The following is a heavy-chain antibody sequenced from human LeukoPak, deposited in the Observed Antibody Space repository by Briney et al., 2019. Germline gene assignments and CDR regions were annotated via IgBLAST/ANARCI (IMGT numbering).Heavy chain of an antibody. CDR3: AREEGGNYFDA. CDR1: GFTFSSYE. D-gene: IGHD1-26*01. J-gene: IGHJ4*02. V-gene: IGHV3-48*03. Sequence: GGSLRLSCAASGFTFSSYEMNWVRQAPGKGLEWVSYIGSSGTTICYADSVKGRFTISRDNAKNSLYLQMNSLRVEDTAVYYCAREEGGNYFDAWGQGTLVTVSS. CDR2: IGSSGTTI.